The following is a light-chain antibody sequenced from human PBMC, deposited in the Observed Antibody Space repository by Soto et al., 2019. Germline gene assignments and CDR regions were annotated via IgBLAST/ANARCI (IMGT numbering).Light chain of an antibody. CDR2: GAS. V-gene: IGKV3-20*01. CDR3: QQYGSSPYT. J-gene: IGKJ2*01. CDR1: QSVSSSY. Sequence: EIVLTQSPGTLSLSPGERATLSCRASQSVSSSYLAWYQQKPGQAPRLLIFGASSRAPGIPDRFSGSGSGTDFSLTICRLEPEDFALYYCQQYGSSPYTFGQGTKLEIK.